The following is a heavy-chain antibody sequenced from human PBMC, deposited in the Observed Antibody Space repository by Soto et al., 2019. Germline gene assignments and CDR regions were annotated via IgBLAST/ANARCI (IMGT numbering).Heavy chain of an antibody. Sequence: QVQLEESGGGVVQSGRSLRLSCEASGFTFSNFGMHWVRQAPGKGREWVAVSWYDGNKKYYVDSVKGRFTISRDNSKNTLYLQMDSLRVDDTAVYYCAREPKRQGGLDFWGQGTTVTVS. CDR3: AREPKRQGGLDF. V-gene: IGHV3-33*01. J-gene: IGHJ6*02. CDR1: GFTFSNFG. CDR2: SWYDGNKK.